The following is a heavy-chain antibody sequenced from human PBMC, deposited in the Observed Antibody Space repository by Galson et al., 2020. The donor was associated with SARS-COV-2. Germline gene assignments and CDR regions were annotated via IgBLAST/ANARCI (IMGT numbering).Heavy chain of an antibody. V-gene: IGHV5-51*01. D-gene: IGHD3-3*01. CDR3: ARRLRSWVTIFGVETPYAFDI. CDR2: IYPGDSDT. CDR1: GYSFTSYW. Sequence: GESLKISCKGSGYSFTSYWIGWVRQMPGKGLEWMGIIYPGDSDTRYSPSFQGQVTISADKSISTAYLQWSSLKASDTAMYYCARRLRSWVTIFGVETPYAFDIWGQGTMVTVSS. J-gene: IGHJ3*02.